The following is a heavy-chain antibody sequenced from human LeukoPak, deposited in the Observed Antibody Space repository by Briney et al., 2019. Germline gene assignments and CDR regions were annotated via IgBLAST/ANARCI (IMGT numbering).Heavy chain of an antibody. CDR1: GFTFSSYA. Sequence: RGSLRLSCAASGFTFSSYAMHWVRQAPGKGLEWVAVISYDGSNKYYADSVKGRFTISRDNSKNTLYLQMNSLRAEDTAVYYCAREFYDWFDPWGQGTLVTVSS. CDR2: ISYDGSNK. CDR3: AREFYDWFDP. D-gene: IGHD3-16*01. J-gene: IGHJ5*02. V-gene: IGHV3-30-3*01.